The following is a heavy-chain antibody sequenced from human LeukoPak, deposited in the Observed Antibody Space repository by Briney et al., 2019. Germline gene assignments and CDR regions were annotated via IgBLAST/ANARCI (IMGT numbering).Heavy chain of an antibody. CDR3: ARMASNSFGDY. D-gene: IGHD5-24*01. J-gene: IGHJ4*02. V-gene: IGHV3-21*01. Sequence: GGSLRLSCAASGFTFSNYSMNWVRQAPGKGLEWVSSVSSSSTYIYYADSVKGRFTISRDNAKNSLYLQMNSLRAEDTAVYYCARMASNSFGDYWGQGTLVTVSS. CDR1: GFTFSNYS. CDR2: VSSSSTYI.